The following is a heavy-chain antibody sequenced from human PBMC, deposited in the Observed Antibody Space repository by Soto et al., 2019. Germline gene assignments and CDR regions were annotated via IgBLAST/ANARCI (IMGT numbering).Heavy chain of an antibody. V-gene: IGHV4-61*03. Sequence: SQTLSLTCTVSGGSVSSGSYYWSWIRQPPGKGLEWIGYIYNSGSTNYNPSLKSRVTISVDTSKNHFSLMLSSVTAADTAVYYCARYRSGDFWSGLPIGMDVWGQGTTVTVSS. D-gene: IGHD3-3*01. CDR1: GGSVSSGSYY. CDR2: IYNSGST. J-gene: IGHJ6*02. CDR3: ARYRSGDFWSGLPIGMDV.